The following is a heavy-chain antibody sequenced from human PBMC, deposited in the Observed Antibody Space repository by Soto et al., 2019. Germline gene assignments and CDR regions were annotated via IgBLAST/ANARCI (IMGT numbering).Heavy chain of an antibody. CDR3: ARVVGNWNYGWFDH. CDR1: GGSVSSGSYY. CDR2: IYYSGRT. Sequence: QVQLQESGPGLVKPSETLSLTCTVSGGSVSSGSYYWSWIRQPPGKGLEWIGYIYYSGRTNYNPSLKSRVTISVDTSKNQYSLKLSSVTAADTAVYYWARVVGNWNYGWFDHWGQGTLVTVSS. J-gene: IGHJ5*02. D-gene: IGHD1-7*01. V-gene: IGHV4-61*01.